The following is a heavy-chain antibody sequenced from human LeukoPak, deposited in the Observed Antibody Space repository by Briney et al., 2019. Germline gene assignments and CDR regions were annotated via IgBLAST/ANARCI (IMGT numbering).Heavy chain of an antibody. J-gene: IGHJ5*02. D-gene: IGHD1-20*01. V-gene: IGHV3-74*01. CDR3: ARDSYNWNLAERFDP. Sequence: GGSLRLSCAASGFTFSSYWMHWVRQAPGKGLVWVSRINTGGSSTSYADSVKGRFTISRDNAKNTLYLQMNSLRAEDTAVYYCARDSYNWNLAERFDPWGQGTLVTVSS. CDR1: GFTFSSYW. CDR2: INTGGSST.